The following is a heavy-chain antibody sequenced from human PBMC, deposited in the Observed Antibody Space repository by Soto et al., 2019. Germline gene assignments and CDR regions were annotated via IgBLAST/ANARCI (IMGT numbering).Heavy chain of an antibody. V-gene: IGHV3-74*01. CDR3: AREGLTRPRGAFDI. Sequence: GGSLRLSCAASGFTFSSYWMHWVRQSPGKGLVWVSRINSDGSSTSYADSVKGRFTISRDNAKNTLYLQMNSLRAEDTAVYYCAREGLTRPRGAFDIWGQGTMVTVSS. CDR2: INSDGSST. J-gene: IGHJ3*02. CDR1: GFTFSSYW. D-gene: IGHD3-10*01.